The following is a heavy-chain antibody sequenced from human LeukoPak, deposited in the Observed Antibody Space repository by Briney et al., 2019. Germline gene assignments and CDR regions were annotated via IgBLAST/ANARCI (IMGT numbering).Heavy chain of an antibody. CDR3: ARVAAAGFFDY. V-gene: IGHV4-34*01. Sequence: SETLCLTCAVYGGSFSGYYWSWIRQPPGKGLEWIGEINHSGSTNYNPSLKSRVTISVDTSKNQFSLKLSSVTAADTAVYYCARVAAAGFFDYWGQGTLVTVSS. J-gene: IGHJ4*02. CDR2: INHSGST. D-gene: IGHD6-13*01. CDR1: GGSFSGYY.